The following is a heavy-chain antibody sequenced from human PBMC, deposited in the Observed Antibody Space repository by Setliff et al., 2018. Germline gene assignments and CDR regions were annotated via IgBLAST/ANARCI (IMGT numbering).Heavy chain of an antibody. V-gene: IGHV4-39*01. CDR2: IFHSGST. D-gene: IGHD3-10*01. CDR3: ARLSYYGSGSYYDFDS. CDR1: GGSISSDTYH. J-gene: IGHJ4*02. Sequence: SETLSLTCTVSGGSISSDTYHWGWIRQPPGKGLEWIGSIFHSGSTYYSPSLKSRVTISVDTSKNQFSLKLTSVTAADTAVYYCARLSYYGSGSYYDFDSWGQGTLVTVSS.